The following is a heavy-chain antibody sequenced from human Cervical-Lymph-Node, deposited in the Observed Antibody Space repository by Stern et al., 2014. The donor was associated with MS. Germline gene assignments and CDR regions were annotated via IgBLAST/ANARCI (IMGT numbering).Heavy chain of an antibody. CDR1: GFSLSSSGMC. V-gene: IGHV2-70*13. CDR2: IDWEDEK. Sequence: QVTLKESGPALVKPTQTLTLTCTFSGFSLSSSGMCVGWIPQPPGKALEGLALIDWEDEKYYSTSLKSRLTISKDTSENQVVLTVANMAPVDTATYYCARLDSGSHLDAFDIWGQGTLVTVSS. CDR3: ARLDSGSHLDAFDI. J-gene: IGHJ3*02. D-gene: IGHD1-26*01.